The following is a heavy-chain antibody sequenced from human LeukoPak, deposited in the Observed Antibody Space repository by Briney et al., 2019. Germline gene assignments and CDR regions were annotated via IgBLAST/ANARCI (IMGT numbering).Heavy chain of an antibody. CDR1: GFTFSSYA. V-gene: IGHV3-23*01. Sequence: GGSLRLSCAASGFTFSSYAMSWVRQAPGKGLEWVSAISGSGGSTYYADSVKGRFTISRDNSKNTLYLQMNSLRAEDTAVYYCAKFNYGDSIYYYYYMDVWGKGTTVTVSS. D-gene: IGHD4-17*01. CDR3: AKFNYGDSIYYYYYMDV. J-gene: IGHJ6*03. CDR2: ISGSGGST.